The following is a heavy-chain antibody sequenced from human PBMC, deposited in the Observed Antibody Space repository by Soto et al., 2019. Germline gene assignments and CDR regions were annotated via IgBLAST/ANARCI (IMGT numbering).Heavy chain of an antibody. V-gene: IGHV1-18*01. Sequence: ASVKVSCKASGYTFTSYGISWVRQAPGQGLEWMGWIRAYNGNTNYAQKIQGRVTMTTDTSTSTAYMELRSLSSDDTAVYYCVRDVYYGSGSQPDYYYYGMDVWGQGTTVTVSS. J-gene: IGHJ6*02. D-gene: IGHD3-10*01. CDR1: GYTFTSYG. CDR3: VRDVYYGSGSQPDYYYYGMDV. CDR2: IRAYNGNT.